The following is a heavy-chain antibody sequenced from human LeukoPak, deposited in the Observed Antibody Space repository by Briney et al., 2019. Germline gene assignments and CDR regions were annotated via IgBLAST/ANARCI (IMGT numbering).Heavy chain of an antibody. CDR1: GFTFSSYW. V-gene: IGHV3-7*01. CDR2: IKQDGSEK. CDR3: ARDFSVSASAY. J-gene: IGHJ4*02. Sequence: SGGALRLSCAASGFTFSSYWMSWVRQAPGKGLEWVANIKQDGSEKYYVDSVKGRFTISRDNAKNSLYLQMNSLRAEDTAVYYCARDFSVSASAYWGQGTLVTVSS. D-gene: IGHD2-2*01.